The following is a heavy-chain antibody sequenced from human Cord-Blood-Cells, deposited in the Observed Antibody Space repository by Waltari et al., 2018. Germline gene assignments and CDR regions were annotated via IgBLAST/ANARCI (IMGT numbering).Heavy chain of an antibody. Sequence: EVQLLESGGGLVQPGGSLRFSCAATGFTFSSYAMSWVRQAPGKGLEWVSAISGSGGSTYYADSVKGRFTISRDNSKNTLYLQMNSLRAEDTAVYYCANAVGATTDYYYYGMDVWGQGTTVTVSS. J-gene: IGHJ6*02. CDR3: ANAVGATTDYYYYGMDV. CDR1: GFTFSSYA. V-gene: IGHV3-23*01. CDR2: ISGSGGST. D-gene: IGHD1-26*01.